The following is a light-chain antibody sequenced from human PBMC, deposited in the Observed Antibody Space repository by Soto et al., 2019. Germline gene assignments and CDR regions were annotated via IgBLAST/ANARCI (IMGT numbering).Light chain of an antibody. CDR1: SSDVGRYNF. Sequence: QSVLTQPASVSGSPGQSITISCTGSSSDVGRYNFVSWYRQDPGKAPKLVISGVTNRPSGLSNRFSGSKSGNTASLTISGLQAEDEADYYCSSYTSRGTWVFGGGTKLTVL. J-gene: IGLJ3*02. CDR2: GVT. V-gene: IGLV2-14*01. CDR3: SSYTSRGTWV.